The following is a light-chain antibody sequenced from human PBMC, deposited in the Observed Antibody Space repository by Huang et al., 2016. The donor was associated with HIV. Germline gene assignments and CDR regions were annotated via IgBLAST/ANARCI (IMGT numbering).Light chain of an antibody. V-gene: IGKV3-15*01. CDR3: QQYNNWPPYT. CDR1: QTVSSN. Sequence: EIVMTQSPGTLSLSPGERATLSCRASQTVSSNLAWYQQKPGQAPSLLIYGASTRATGIPARCSGSGSGTEFTLTISSLQSEDFGVYYCQQYNNWPPYTFGQGTKLEIK. J-gene: IGKJ2*01. CDR2: GAS.